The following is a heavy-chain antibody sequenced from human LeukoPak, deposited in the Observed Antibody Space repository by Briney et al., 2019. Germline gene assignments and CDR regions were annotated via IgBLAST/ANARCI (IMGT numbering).Heavy chain of an antibody. V-gene: IGHV3-21*01. D-gene: IGHD6-19*01. J-gene: IGHJ6*04. CDR3: ARDPRAYSSGWYDYYYYGMDV. CDR2: ISSSSYI. CDR1: GFTFRSYS. Sequence: PGGSLRLSCAASGFTFRSYSTNGVRESPGEGLEWVSSISSSSYIYYADSVKGRFTISRDNAKNSLYLQMNSLRAEDTAVYYCARDPRAYSSGWYDYYYYGMDVWGKGTTVTVSS.